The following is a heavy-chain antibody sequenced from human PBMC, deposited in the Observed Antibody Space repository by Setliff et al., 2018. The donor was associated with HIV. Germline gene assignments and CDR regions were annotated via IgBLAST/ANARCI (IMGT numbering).Heavy chain of an antibody. CDR2: ISGYNDNT. D-gene: IGHD6-13*01. J-gene: IGHJ6*04. CDR1: GYTFTRYG. Sequence: ASVKVSCKASGYTFTRYGISWVRQAPGQGLEWMGWISGYNDNTNYAQKLQDRVTITTDTSTNTAYMELRSLRSDDTAVYYCARDMQQLVPGEHYYYGMDVWGEGTTVTVSS. V-gene: IGHV1-18*01. CDR3: ARDMQQLVPGEHYYYGMDV.